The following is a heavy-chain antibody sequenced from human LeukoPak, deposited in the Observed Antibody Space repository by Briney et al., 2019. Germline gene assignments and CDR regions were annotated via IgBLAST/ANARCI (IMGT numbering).Heavy chain of an antibody. Sequence: PGGSLRLSCAASGFTFSSFWIHWVSQVPGKGLVWVSRINSDGFSTSYADSVKGRFTISRDNAKNTLYLQMNSLRAEDTAVYYCARGTSGGYFDYWGQGTLVTVSS. CDR1: GFTFSSFW. CDR3: ARGTSGGYFDY. J-gene: IGHJ4*02. D-gene: IGHD1-26*01. V-gene: IGHV3-74*01. CDR2: INSDGFST.